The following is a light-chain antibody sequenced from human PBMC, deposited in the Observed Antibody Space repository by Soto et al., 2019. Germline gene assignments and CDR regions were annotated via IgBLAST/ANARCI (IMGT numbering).Light chain of an antibody. CDR3: QQGFSTPWT. CDR2: GAS. V-gene: IGKV1-39*01. J-gene: IGKJ1*01. CDR1: QTISRF. Sequence: DIQMTQSPSSLSASVGDRVTITCQASQTISRFLNWYQQKPGKAPKLLIYGASSLQSGVPSNFNGSGSGTEFTLTISNLQPEDFATYSCQQGFSTPWTFGQGTKVEVK.